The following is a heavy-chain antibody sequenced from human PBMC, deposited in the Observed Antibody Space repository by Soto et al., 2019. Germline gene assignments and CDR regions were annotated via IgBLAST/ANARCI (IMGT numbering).Heavy chain of an antibody. Sequence: PVGSLRLSCVVSVFPFGANAMSWVRQAPGKGLEWVSGLSNTGRRTFYADSVKGRFNISRDNSENTVYLQMNSLRVEDTAVYYCATEMGATQGPFDNWGQGTLVTVSS. J-gene: IGHJ4*02. D-gene: IGHD1-26*01. CDR1: VFPFGANA. CDR2: LSNTGRRT. V-gene: IGHV3-23*01. CDR3: ATEMGATQGPFDN.